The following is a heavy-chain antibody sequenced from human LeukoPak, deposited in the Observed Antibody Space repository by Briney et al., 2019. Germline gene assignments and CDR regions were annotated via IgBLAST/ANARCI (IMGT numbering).Heavy chain of an antibody. Sequence: SETLSLTCTVSGDAITGSSYYWGRIRQSPGKGLEWIGSMYYSGNTYSNPSLESRVTMSADTSKNQFSLKLNSVSVADTAVYYCARQYFDRTGYYYFDYWGQGTLVIVSS. D-gene: IGHD3-22*01. CDR2: MYYSGNT. CDR1: GDAITGSSYY. J-gene: IGHJ4*02. V-gene: IGHV4-39*01. CDR3: ARQYFDRTGYYYFDY.